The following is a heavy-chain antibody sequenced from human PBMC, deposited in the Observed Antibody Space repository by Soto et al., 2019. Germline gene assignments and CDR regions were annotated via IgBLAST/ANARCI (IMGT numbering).Heavy chain of an antibody. CDR2: IYYSGST. J-gene: IGHJ4*02. CDR1: GGSIRSGDYY. CDR3: ARISSGMVRGQNFDY. V-gene: IGHV4-30-4*01. D-gene: IGHD3-10*01. Sequence: PSETLALTCTVSGGSIRSGDYYWTWIRQPPGKGLEWIGYIYYSGSTYYTPSLKSRVTISVDTSKNQFSLKLSSVTAADTAVYYCARISSGMVRGQNFDYWGQGTLVTVSS.